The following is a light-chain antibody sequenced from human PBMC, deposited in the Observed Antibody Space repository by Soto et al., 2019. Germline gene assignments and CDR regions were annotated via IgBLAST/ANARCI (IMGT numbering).Light chain of an antibody. CDR3: QQYGSSPT. J-gene: IGKJ1*01. CDR2: GAS. Sequence: EVVLTQSPATQSVSPGERATLSFRASQTINSNLALYHQNPGQAPRLLIYGASSRATGIPDRFSGSGSGTDFTLTISRLEPEDFAVYYCQQYGSSPTFGQGTKVDIK. V-gene: IGKV3-20*01. CDR1: QTINSN.